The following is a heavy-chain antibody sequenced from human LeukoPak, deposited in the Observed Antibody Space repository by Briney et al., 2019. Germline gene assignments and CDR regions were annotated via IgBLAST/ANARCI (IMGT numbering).Heavy chain of an antibody. CDR2: ISYDGSNK. CDR1: GFTFSSYA. CDR3: ARDGRYCSSTSCWLSYYYGMDV. J-gene: IGHJ6*02. Sequence: PGGSLRLSCAAYGFTFSSYAMHWVRQAPGKGLEWVAVISYDGSNKYYADSVKGRFTISRDNSNNTLYLHMNSLRAEDTAVYYCARDGRYCSSTSCWLSYYYGMDVWGQGTTVTVSS. V-gene: IGHV3-30*04. D-gene: IGHD2-2*01.